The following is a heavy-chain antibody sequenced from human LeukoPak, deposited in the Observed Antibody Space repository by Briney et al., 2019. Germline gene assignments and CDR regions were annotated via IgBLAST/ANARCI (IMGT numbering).Heavy chain of an antibody. CDR2: IYPGDSDT. Sequence: GESLKISCKGSGHSFTNYWIGWVRLMPGKGLEWMGIIYPGDSDTRYSPSFQGQVTISADKSISTAYLQWSSLKASDTAMYYCARRTDRSFWYLDYWGQGTLVTVSS. J-gene: IGHJ4*02. CDR3: ARRTDRSFWYLDY. CDR1: GHSFTNYW. V-gene: IGHV5-51*01.